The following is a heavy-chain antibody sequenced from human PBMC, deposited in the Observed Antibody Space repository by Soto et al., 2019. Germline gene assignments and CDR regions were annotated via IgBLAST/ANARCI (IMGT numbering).Heavy chain of an antibody. D-gene: IGHD2-2*01. Sequence: ASVKVSCKVSGYTLSEVAIHWVRQTPGEGLEWIGGFDPENDETSYAQNFQGRVTLSEDTSTDTAYLELSGLRSEDTAIYYCTIAAYCSGATCYSGYSWFHPWGQGSLVTVSS. V-gene: IGHV1-24*01. CDR3: TIAAYCSGATCYSGYSWFHP. J-gene: IGHJ5*02. CDR2: FDPENDET. CDR1: GYTLSEVA.